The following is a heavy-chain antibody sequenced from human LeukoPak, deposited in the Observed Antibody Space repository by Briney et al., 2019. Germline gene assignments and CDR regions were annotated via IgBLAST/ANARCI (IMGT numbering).Heavy chain of an antibody. Sequence: GGSLRLSCAASGFIFSHYGMHWVRQAPGKGLEWVAVIWSDGSNRFYAGSVKGRFTISRDNAQNTVILQMNRLRAQDTAMYYCARDAQRGFDYSNSLRYWGHGTLVTVSS. J-gene: IGHJ4*01. CDR1: GFIFSHYG. D-gene: IGHD4-11*01. CDR3: ARDAQRGFDYSNSLRY. V-gene: IGHV3-33*01. CDR2: IWSDGSNR.